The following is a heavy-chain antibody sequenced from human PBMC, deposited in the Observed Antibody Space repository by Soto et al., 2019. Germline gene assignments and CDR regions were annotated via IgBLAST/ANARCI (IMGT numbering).Heavy chain of an antibody. D-gene: IGHD4-17*01. CDR3: ARENGLRWHSRGFDY. Sequence: QVQLVQSGAEVKKPGASVKVSCKASGYTFTSYAMHWVRQAPGHRLEWMGWINAGNGNTKYSQKFQGRVTITRDTSASTAYMELSSLRSEDTAVYYCARENGLRWHSRGFDYWGQGTLVTVSS. V-gene: IGHV1-3*01. CDR2: INAGNGNT. J-gene: IGHJ4*02. CDR1: GYTFTSYA.